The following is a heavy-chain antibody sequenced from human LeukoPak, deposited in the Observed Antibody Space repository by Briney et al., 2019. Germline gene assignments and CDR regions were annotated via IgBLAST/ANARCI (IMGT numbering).Heavy chain of an antibody. V-gene: IGHV4-34*01. CDR1: GGSFSSYY. J-gene: IGHJ5*02. Sequence: PSETLSLTCTVSGGSFSSYYWTWIRQPPGEGLEWIGEINHSGSTNYKPSLKSRVTISVDTSKNQFSLKLSSVTAADTAVYYCARGLKRYNHGSGNYYAWGQGNLVTVSS. CDR3: ARGLKRYNHGSGNYYA. CDR2: INHSGST. D-gene: IGHD3-10*01.